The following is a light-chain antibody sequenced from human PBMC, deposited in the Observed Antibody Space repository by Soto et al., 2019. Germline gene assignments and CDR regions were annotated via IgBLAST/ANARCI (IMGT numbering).Light chain of an antibody. J-gene: IGKJ4*01. V-gene: IGKV1-33*01. CDR1: QDVKNY. CDR2: DAS. CDR3: QQYENLPLT. Sequence: DIQMTQSPSSLSASVGDRVTITCQASQDVKNYLNWYQQKPGKAPKLLIYDASNLERGVPSRFXGXXTGTEYTFTISSLQAEDNGTYYCQQYENLPLTFGGGTKVEIK.